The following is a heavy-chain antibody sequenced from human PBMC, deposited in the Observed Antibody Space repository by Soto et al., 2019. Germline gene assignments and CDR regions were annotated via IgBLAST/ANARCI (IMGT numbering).Heavy chain of an antibody. V-gene: IGHV1-2*04. Sequence: GASVKVSCKASGYTFTGYYMHWVRQAPGQGLEWMGWINPNSGGTNYAQKFQGWVTMTRDTSTSTAYMELSRLRSDDTAVYYCAREALSEYCSSTSCLSGYNWFDPWGQGTLVTVSS. J-gene: IGHJ5*02. D-gene: IGHD2-2*01. CDR2: INPNSGGT. CDR3: AREALSEYCSSTSCLSGYNWFDP. CDR1: GYTFTGYY.